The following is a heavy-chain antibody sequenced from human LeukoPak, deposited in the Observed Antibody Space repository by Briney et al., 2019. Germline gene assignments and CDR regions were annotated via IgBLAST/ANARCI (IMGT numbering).Heavy chain of an antibody. D-gene: IGHD3-10*01. Sequence: GGSLRLSCAASGFTFSSYWMSWVRQAPGKGLEWVANIKQDGREKYYVDSVKGRFTISRDNAKNSLYLQMNSLRAEDTAVYYCARDMVRGVQDAFDIWGQGTMVTVSS. CDR3: ARDMVRGVQDAFDI. CDR1: GFTFSSYW. J-gene: IGHJ3*02. CDR2: IKQDGREK. V-gene: IGHV3-7*01.